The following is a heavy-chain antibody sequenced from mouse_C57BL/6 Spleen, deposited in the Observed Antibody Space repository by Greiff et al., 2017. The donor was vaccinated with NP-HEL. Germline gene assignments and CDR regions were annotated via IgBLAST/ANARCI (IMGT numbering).Heavy chain of an antibody. J-gene: IGHJ3*01. CDR3: ARVCSIPFAY. CDR2: ISSGSSTI. V-gene: IGHV5-17*01. CDR1: GFTFSDYG. Sequence: EVKLVESGGGLVKPGGSLKLSCAASGFTFSDYGMHWVRQAPEKGLEWVAYISSGSSTIYYADTVKGRFTISRDNAKNTLFLQMTSLRSEDTAMYYCARVCSIPFAYWGQGTLVTVSA. D-gene: IGHD1-1*01.